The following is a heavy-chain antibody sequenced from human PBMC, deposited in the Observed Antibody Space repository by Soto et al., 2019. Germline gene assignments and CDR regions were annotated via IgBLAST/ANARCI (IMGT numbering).Heavy chain of an antibody. CDR2: SSDDNGKL. CDR1: GYTFSRYG. CDR3: ARWMSGIHSDWFDP. J-gene: IGHJ5*02. V-gene: IGHV1-18*04. Sequence: QVQLVQSGAEVKKPGASVKVSCKASGYTFSRYGISWVRQAPGQGLEWMGWSSDDNGKLEYAQKIQGRVPMTTDTSTSTAYMELRSLRSDATAVYYWARWMSGIHSDWFDPWGQGTLVTVSS. D-gene: IGHD1-26*01.